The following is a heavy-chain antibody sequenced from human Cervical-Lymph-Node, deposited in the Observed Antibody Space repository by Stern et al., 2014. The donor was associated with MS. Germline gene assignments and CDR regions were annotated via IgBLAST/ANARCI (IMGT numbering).Heavy chain of an antibody. J-gene: IGHJ6*02. V-gene: IGHV1-45*02. CDR1: GWTLTYRC. CDR3: ARSALYDDSGAYHMDG. CDR2: ITPYNGNT. D-gene: IGHD4-17*01. Sequence: MQLVESGGEVKKTGSSVKVSCKASGWTLTYRCLHWVRQAPGQALEWMGWITPYNGNTNYAQKFQGRITISRDTSMRTSYMELTSLRADDTAIYFCARSALYDDSGAYHMDGWGQGTTVTVS.